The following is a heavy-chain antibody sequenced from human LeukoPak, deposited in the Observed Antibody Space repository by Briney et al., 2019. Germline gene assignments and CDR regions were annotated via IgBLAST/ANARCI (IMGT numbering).Heavy chain of an antibody. Sequence: GGSLRLSCAASGFTFSSYSMTWVRQAPGKGLEWVSSISSSSSYIYYADSVKGQFTISRDNAKNSLYLQMNSLRAEDTAVYYCAREFWSGYYLDYWGRGTLVTVSS. D-gene: IGHD3-3*01. J-gene: IGHJ4*02. V-gene: IGHV3-21*01. CDR1: GFTFSSYS. CDR2: ISSSSSYI. CDR3: AREFWSGYYLDY.